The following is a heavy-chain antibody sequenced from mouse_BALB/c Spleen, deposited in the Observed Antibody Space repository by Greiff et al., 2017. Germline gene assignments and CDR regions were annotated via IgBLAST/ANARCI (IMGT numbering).Heavy chain of an antibody. V-gene: IGHV5-9-4*01. CDR2: ISSGGSYT. D-gene: IGHD2-4*01. Sequence: EVKLMESGGGLVKPGGSLKLSCAASGFTFSSYAMSWVRQSPEKRLEWVAEISSGGSYTYYPDTVTGRFTISRDNAKNTLYLEMSSLRSEDTAMYYCARGIYYDYDAWFAYWGQGTLVTVSA. J-gene: IGHJ3*01. CDR3: ARGIYYDYDAWFAY. CDR1: GFTFSSYA.